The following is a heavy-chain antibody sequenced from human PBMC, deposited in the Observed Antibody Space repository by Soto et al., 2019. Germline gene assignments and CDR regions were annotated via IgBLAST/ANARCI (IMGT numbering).Heavy chain of an antibody. D-gene: IGHD6-13*01. J-gene: IGHJ5*02. CDR2: IYYSGST. CDR3: ARCPQPQYSSSWYWFDP. V-gene: IGHV4-59*01. Sequence: PSETLSLTCTVSGGSISSYYWSWIRQPPGKGLEWIGYIYYSGSTNYNPSLKSRVTISVDTSKNQFSLKLSSVTAADTAVYYCARCPQPQYSSSWYWFDPWGQGTLVTVSS. CDR1: GGSISSYY.